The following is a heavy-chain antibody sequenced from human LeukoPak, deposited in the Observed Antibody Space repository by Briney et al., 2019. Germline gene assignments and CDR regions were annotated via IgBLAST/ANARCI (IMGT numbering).Heavy chain of an antibody. CDR1: GGSISSYY. Sequence: KPSETLSLTCTVSGGSISSYYWSWIRQPPGKGLEWIGYIYYSGSTNYNPSLKSRVTISVDTSKNQFSLKLSSVTAADTAVYYCARAVLPSDFAGFDPWGQGTLVTVSS. J-gene: IGHJ5*02. CDR3: ARAVLPSDFAGFDP. D-gene: IGHD3-3*01. CDR2: IYYSGST. V-gene: IGHV4-59*01.